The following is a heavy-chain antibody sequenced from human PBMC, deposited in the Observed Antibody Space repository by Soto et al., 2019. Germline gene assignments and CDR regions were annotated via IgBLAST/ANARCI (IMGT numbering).Heavy chain of an antibody. Sequence: EVQLLESGGGLVQPGGSLRLSCAASGFTFSSYAMRWVRQAPGKGLEWVSAISGSGGSTCYADSVKGRFTISRDNSKNTLYLQMNSLRAEDTAVYYCARRGSGSYYDYWGQGTLVTVSS. V-gene: IGHV3-23*01. CDR3: ARRGSGSYYDY. CDR1: GFTFSSYA. CDR2: ISGSGGST. D-gene: IGHD1-26*01. J-gene: IGHJ4*02.